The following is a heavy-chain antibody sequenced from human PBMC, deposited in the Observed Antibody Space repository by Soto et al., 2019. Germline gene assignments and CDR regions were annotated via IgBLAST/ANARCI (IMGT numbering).Heavy chain of an antibody. CDR3: ARDRYYDILTGYQGYYYYGMDV. CDR1: GYTFTSYA. Sequence: ASVKVSCKASGYTFTSYAMHWVRQAPGQRLEWMGWINAGNGNTKYSQKFQGRVTMTRDTSTSTAYMELSSLRSEDTAVYYCARDRYYDILTGYQGYYYYGMDVWGQGTTVTVSS. V-gene: IGHV1-3*01. D-gene: IGHD3-9*01. CDR2: INAGNGNT. J-gene: IGHJ6*02.